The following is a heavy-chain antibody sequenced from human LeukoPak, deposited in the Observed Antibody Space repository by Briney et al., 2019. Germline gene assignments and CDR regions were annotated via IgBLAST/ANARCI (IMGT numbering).Heavy chain of an antibody. V-gene: IGHV1-46*01. CDR1: GFTFTSYY. CDR3: AREEVAVAGVDY. D-gene: IGHD6-19*01. CDR2: INPSGGST. Sequence: GGSLRLSCAASGFTFTSYYMHWVRQAPGQGLEWMGIINPSGGSTSYAQKFQGRVTMTRDMSTSTVYMELSSLRSEDTAVYYCAREEVAVAGVDYWGQGTLVTVSS. J-gene: IGHJ4*02.